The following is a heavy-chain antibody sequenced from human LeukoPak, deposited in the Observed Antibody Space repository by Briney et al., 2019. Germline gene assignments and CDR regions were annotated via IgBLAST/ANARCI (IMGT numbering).Heavy chain of an antibody. CDR1: GYTFTSYF. CDR3: ARVDRARLLVAY. V-gene: IGHV1-2*02. CDR2: INPNSGGT. Sequence: ASVKVSCKTSGYTFTSYFLHWVRQAPGQGLGWMGRINPNSGGTNCGQRFQDRVTMTRDTSIATAYMELRSLTSDDTAVYYCARVDRARLLVAYWGQGTLVTVSS. J-gene: IGHJ4*02.